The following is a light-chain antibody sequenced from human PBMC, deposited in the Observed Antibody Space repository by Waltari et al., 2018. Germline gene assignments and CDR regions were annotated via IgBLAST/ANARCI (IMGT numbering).Light chain of an antibody. J-gene: IGKJ4*01. V-gene: IGKV1-33*01. CDR2: DAS. CDR1: QDISNY. CDR3: QQYDNPSST. Sequence: DIQMTQSPYSLSASVGDRVTITCQASQDISNYLNWYQQKPGKAPKLLIYDASNLETGVPSRFSGSGSGTDFTFTISSLQPEDIATYYCQQYDNPSSTFGGGTKVEIK.